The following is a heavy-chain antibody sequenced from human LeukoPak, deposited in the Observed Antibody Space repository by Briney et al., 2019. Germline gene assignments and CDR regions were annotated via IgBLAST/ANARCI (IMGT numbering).Heavy chain of an antibody. CDR3: ARAPIVGATTPYFDY. V-gene: IGHV1-69*13. J-gene: IGHJ4*02. D-gene: IGHD1-26*01. Sequence: SVKVSCEASGGTFSSYAISWVRQAPGQGLEWMGGIIPIFGTANYAQKFQGRVTITADESTSTAYMELSSLRSEDTAVYYCARAPIVGATTPYFDYWGQGTLVTVSS. CDR2: IIPIFGTA. CDR1: GGTFSSYA.